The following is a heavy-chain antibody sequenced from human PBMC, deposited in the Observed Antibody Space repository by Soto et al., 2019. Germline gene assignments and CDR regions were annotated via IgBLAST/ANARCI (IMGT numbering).Heavy chain of an antibody. J-gene: IGHJ4*02. CDR2: INHSGST. D-gene: IGHD5-12*01. CDR3: AVEYSVYDHYVD. CDR1: GGSFSGYY. V-gene: IGHV4-34*01. Sequence: SETLSLTCAVYGGSFSGYYWSWIRQPPGKGLEWIGEINHSGSTNYNPSLKSRVTISVDTSKNQFSLKLSSVTAADTAVYYCAVEYSVYDHYVDWGQGTLVTVSS.